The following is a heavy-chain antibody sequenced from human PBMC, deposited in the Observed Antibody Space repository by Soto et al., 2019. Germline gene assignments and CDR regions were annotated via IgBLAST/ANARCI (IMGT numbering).Heavy chain of an antibody. V-gene: IGHV6-1*01. CDR2: TYYRSKWYN. J-gene: IGHJ6*02. CDR3: AREGVMAVAGTRFYYYYGMDV. D-gene: IGHD6-19*01. Sequence: SQTLSLTCAISGDSVSSNSAAWNWIRQSPSRGLEWLGRTYYRSKWYNDYAVSVKSRITINPDTSKNQFSLQLNSVTPEDTAVYYCAREGVMAVAGTRFYYYYGMDVWGQGTTVTVSS. CDR1: GDSVSSNSAA.